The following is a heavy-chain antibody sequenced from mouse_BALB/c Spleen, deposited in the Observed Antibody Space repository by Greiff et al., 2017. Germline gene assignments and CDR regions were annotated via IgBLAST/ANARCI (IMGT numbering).Heavy chain of an antibody. J-gene: IGHJ4*01. CDR1: GFTFSNYW. D-gene: IGHD4-1*01. CDR2: IRLKSNNYAT. Sequence: EVMLVESGGGLVQPGGSMKLSCVASGFTFSNYWMNWVRQSPEKGLEWVAEIRLKSNNYATHYAESVKGRFTISRDDSKSSVYLQMNNLRAEDTGIYYCTRCWDEDYYAMDYWGQGTSVTVSS. CDR3: TRCWDEDYYAMDY. V-gene: IGHV6-6*02.